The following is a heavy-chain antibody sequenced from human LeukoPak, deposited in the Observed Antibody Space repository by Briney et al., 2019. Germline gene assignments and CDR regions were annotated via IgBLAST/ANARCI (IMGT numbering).Heavy chain of an antibody. Sequence: GGSLRLSCVASGFTFSSNGMHWVRQAPGKGLERVTFIQYDGSKKYYADSVKGRFTISRDNSKNTLYLEMNSLRAEDTAVYYCAKDIGSYYDYWGQGILVTVSS. CDR1: GFTFSSNG. CDR2: IQYDGSKK. V-gene: IGHV3-30*02. D-gene: IGHD3-10*01. J-gene: IGHJ4*02. CDR3: AKDIGSYYDY.